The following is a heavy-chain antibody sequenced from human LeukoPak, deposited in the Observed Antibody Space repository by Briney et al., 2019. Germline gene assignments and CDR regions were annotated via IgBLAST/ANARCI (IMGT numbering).Heavy chain of an antibody. CDR1: GFTFSSYG. V-gene: IGHV3-30*18. CDR3: AKDIRLRLGDPSFPSFDY. Sequence: GGSLRLSCAASGFTFSSYGMHWVRQAPGKGLEWAALMSYDGSNKYYADSVKGRFAISRDNSKNTLHLQMNSLRAEDTAVYYCAKDIRLRLGDPSFPSFDYWGQGTLVTVSS. J-gene: IGHJ4*02. CDR2: MSYDGSNK. D-gene: IGHD3-16*01.